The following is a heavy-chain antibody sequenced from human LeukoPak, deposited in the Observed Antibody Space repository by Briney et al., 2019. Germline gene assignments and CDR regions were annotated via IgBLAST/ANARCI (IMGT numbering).Heavy chain of an antibody. D-gene: IGHD2-2*01. V-gene: IGHV1-2*02. CDR2: INPNSGGA. CDR1: GYTSIGYH. J-gene: IGHJ6*02. CDR3: ARDRCSSASCYPATGYYYGMDV. Sequence: GASVKVSCKASGYTSIGYHIHWVRQAPGQGLEWMGWINPNSGGANYTQKFQGRVTMTGDTSISTAYMELSSLRSDDTAVYYCARDRCSSASCYPATGYYYGMDVWGQGTTVTVSS.